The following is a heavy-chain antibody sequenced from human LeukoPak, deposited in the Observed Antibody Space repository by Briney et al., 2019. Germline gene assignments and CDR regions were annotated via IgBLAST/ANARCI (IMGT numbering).Heavy chain of an antibody. Sequence: SVKVCCKASGGTFSSYAISWVRQAPGQGLEWMGGIIPIFGTANYAQKFQGRVTITADKSTSTAYMELSSLRSEDTAVYYCARGPLRYFDWLWAPNWFDPWGQGTLVTVSS. CDR3: ARGPLRYFDWLWAPNWFDP. D-gene: IGHD3-9*01. J-gene: IGHJ5*02. CDR2: IIPIFGTA. CDR1: GGTFSSYA. V-gene: IGHV1-69*06.